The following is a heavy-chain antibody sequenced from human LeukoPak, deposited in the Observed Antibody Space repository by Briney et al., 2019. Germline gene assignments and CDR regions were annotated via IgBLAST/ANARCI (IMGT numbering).Heavy chain of an antibody. CDR2: IDYSGST. Sequence: PSETLSLTCTVSGGSISSYYWSWIRQPPGKGLEWIGSIDYSGSTYYNPSLKSRVTMSVDTSKKQFSLKLSSVTAADTAVYYCARHAVEAASRWFDPWGQGTLVTVSS. D-gene: IGHD1-1*01. CDR1: GGSISSYY. J-gene: IGHJ5*02. CDR3: ARHAVEAASRWFDP. V-gene: IGHV4-59*04.